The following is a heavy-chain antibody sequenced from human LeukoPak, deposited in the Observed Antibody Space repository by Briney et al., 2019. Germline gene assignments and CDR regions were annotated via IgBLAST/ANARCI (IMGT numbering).Heavy chain of an antibody. J-gene: IGHJ5*02. CDR2: ISAYNGNT. CDR3: ARGPFREGYFDWSQSRIWFDP. Sequence: ASVKVSCKASGYTFTSYGISRVRQAPGQGLEWMGWISAYNGNTHYVQKLQGSGTMTTDTSTSGAYMELGSLRSDDAAVYYCARGPFREGYFDWSQSRIWFDPWGQGTLVTVSS. V-gene: IGHV1-18*04. CDR1: GYTFTSYG. D-gene: IGHD3-9*01.